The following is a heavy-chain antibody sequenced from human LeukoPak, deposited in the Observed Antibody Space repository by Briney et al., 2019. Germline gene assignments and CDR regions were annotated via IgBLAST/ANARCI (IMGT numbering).Heavy chain of an antibody. CDR1: GFTFSRYA. CDR2: ISYGGSNK. Sequence: GRSLRLSCAASGFTFSRYAMHWVRQAPGKGLEWLAFISYGGSNKYYADSVKGRFSISKDISKNTLSLQMNSLRAEDTAVYSCATGGNFYYSHWGQGTLVTVSS. J-gene: IGHJ1*01. V-gene: IGHV3-30*04. D-gene: IGHD4-11*01. CDR3: ATGGNFYYSH.